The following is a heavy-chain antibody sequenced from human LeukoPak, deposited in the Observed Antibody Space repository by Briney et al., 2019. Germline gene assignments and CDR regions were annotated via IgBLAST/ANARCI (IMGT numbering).Heavy chain of an antibody. CDR1: GGSISSSSYY. V-gene: IGHV4-39*07. D-gene: IGHD6-13*01. CDR3: AKVPGIAAGYNWFDP. Sequence: SETLSLTCTVSGGSISSSSYYWGWIRQPPGKGLEWIGSIYYSGSTYYNPSLKSRVTISVDTSKNQFSLKLSSVTAADTAVYYCAKVPGIAAGYNWFDPWGQGTLVTVSS. J-gene: IGHJ5*02. CDR2: IYYSGST.